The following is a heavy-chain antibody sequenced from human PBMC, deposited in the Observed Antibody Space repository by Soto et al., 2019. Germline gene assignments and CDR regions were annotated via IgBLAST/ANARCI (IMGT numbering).Heavy chain of an antibody. D-gene: IGHD6-13*01. J-gene: IGHJ5*02. V-gene: IGHV4-4*02. CDR1: GGSISSSNW. CDR3: ARDPRQSIAAAGYNWFDP. CDR2: IYHSGST. Sequence: NPSETLSLTCAVSGGSISSSNWWGWVRQPPGKGLEWIGEIYHSGSTNYNPSLKSRVTISVDKSKNQFSLKLSSVTAADTAVYYCARDPRQSIAAAGYNWFDPWGQGTLVTVSS.